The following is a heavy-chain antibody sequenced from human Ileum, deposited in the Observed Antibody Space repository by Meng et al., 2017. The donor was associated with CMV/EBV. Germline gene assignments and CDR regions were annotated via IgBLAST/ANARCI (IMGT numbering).Heavy chain of an antibody. J-gene: IGHJ1*01. D-gene: IGHD6-6*01. CDR2: ITSGSDYI. CDR1: GFFYSSYT. CDR3: ARSSQYSSSSPLY. V-gene: IGHV3-21*01. Sequence: CPTSGFFYSSYTMSWVRQAPVRELEWLTSITSGSDYIYYADSVEGRFTISRDNARDSLYLQMNNLRADDTAVYYCARSSQYSSSSPLYWGQGALVTVSS.